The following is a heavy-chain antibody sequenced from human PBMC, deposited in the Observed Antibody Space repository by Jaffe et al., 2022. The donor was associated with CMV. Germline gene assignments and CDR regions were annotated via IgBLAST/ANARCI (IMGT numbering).Heavy chain of an antibody. Sequence: QVQLVQSGAEVKKPGASVKVSCKASGYIFTSYKMHWVRQAPGQGLEYMGIINPSGGDTKCPQKFQGRVAMTRDTSTNTVHMELNSLSSEDTALYYCTRERMGSRDNSGFSFDIWGQGTLVTVSS. D-gene: IGHD3-22*01. V-gene: IGHV1-46*01. J-gene: IGHJ4*02. CDR3: TRERMGSRDNSGFSFDI. CDR1: GYIFTSYK. CDR2: INPSGGDT.